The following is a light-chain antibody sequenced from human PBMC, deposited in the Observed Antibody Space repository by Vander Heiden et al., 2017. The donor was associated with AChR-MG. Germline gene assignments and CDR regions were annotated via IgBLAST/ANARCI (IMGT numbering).Light chain of an antibody. Sequence: QTELTQPPSPSGTPGQRVTISCSGSSSNIGSNYVYWYQQLPGTAPKLLIYSNNQRPSGVPDRFSGSRSGTSASLAIIGLRSEDEADYYCAAWDDSLSGHWVFGGGTKLTVL. CDR3: AAWDDSLSGHWV. V-gene: IGLV1-47*02. J-gene: IGLJ3*02. CDR2: SNN. CDR1: SSNIGSNY.